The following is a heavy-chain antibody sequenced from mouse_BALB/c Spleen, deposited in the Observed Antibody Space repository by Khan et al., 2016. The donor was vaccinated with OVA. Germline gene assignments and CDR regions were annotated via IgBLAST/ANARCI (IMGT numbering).Heavy chain of an antibody. V-gene: IGHV3-2*02. Sequence: VQLKQSGPGLVKPSPSLSLTCTVTGYSITSEFAWNWIRQFPGNKLEWMGYISYSGNTRYNPSLKSLISITRDTSRNQFFLQLNSVTTEDTATYYWARKDYYDYDPFPYWGQGTLVTVSA. J-gene: IGHJ3*01. CDR3: ARKDYYDYDPFPY. CDR2: ISYSGNT. D-gene: IGHD2-4*01. CDR1: GYSITSEFA.